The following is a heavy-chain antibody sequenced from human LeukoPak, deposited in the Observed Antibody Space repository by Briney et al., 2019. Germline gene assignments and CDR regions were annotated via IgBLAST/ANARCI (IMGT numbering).Heavy chain of an antibody. Sequence: SETLSLTCTVPGGSISSYYWSWIRKPPGKGLGWSGYFYYSGSTNYNSSLKSRVTISVDTSKNQFSLKLTSVTAADTAVYYCARLHRGEEAFDIWGQGTMVTVSS. J-gene: IGHJ3*02. CDR1: GGSISSYY. CDR2: FYYSGST. V-gene: IGHV4-59*01. CDR3: ARLHRGEEAFDI.